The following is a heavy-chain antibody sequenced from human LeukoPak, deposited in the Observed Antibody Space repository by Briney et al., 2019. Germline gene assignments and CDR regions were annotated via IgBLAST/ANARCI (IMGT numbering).Heavy chain of an antibody. Sequence: PGGSLRLSCAASGFTFDNFAMAWVRQAPGKGLEWVSAITGGATRTYYADSFKDRFTISRDDSKTTLFLQMDSLRAEDTALYYCAKVSSRITISGRLDYWGRGTLVTVSS. D-gene: IGHD3-3*01. CDR2: ITGGATRT. J-gene: IGHJ4*02. CDR1: GFTFDNFA. V-gene: IGHV3-23*01. CDR3: AKVSSRITISGRLDY.